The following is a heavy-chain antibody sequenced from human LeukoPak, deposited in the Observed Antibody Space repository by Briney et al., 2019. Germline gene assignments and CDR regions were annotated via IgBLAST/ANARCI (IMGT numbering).Heavy chain of an antibody. Sequence: VGALRLSPAPSGFTPSRYIIRWVRPAPGKGRGWVSYIISSSGTIYYADSVKGRFTISRDNAKNSLFLQMNSLRDEDTAVYYCARDLGGGHSGYDPGREYWGQGTLVSVSS. CDR1: GFTPSRYI. D-gene: IGHD5-12*01. V-gene: IGHV3-48*02. J-gene: IGHJ4*02. CDR3: ARDLGGGHSGYDPGREY. CDR2: IISSSGTI.